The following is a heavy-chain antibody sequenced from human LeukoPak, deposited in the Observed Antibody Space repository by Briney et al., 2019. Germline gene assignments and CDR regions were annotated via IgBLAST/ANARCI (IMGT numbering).Heavy chain of an antibody. CDR2: IYYSGST. CDR3: ARHGRSSSWDLDY. V-gene: IGHV4-39*01. D-gene: IGHD6-13*01. J-gene: IGHJ4*02. CDR1: GGSISSSSYY. Sequence: SETLSLTCTVSGGSISSSSYYWGWIRQPPGKGLEWIGSIYYSGSTYYNPSLKSRVTISVDTSKNQFSLKLSSVTAADTAVYYCARHGRSSSWDLDYWGQGALVTVSS.